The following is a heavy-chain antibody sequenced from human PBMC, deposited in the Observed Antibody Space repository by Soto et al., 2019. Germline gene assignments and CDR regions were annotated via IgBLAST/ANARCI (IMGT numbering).Heavy chain of an antibody. Sequence: EVRLLESGGGLVKPGGSLRLSCATSGLTFSNYAMSWVRQAPGGGLEWVSSMSGSSSTTYYADSVRGRFTISRDSSKNTLYLKMSSLRAEDTALYYGAKNQERELPRVIDFWGQGTLVTVSS. V-gene: IGHV3-23*01. CDR3: AKNQERELPRVIDF. J-gene: IGHJ4*02. D-gene: IGHD1-7*01. CDR2: MSGSSSTT. CDR1: GLTFSNYA.